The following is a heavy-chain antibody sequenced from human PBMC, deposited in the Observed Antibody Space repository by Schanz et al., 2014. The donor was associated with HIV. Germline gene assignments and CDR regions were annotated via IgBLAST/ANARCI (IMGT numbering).Heavy chain of an antibody. CDR2: IGYDGTNK. CDR3: ARAPSDFWMAYFDY. CDR1: GFRFDIFG. V-gene: IGHV3-33*03. J-gene: IGHJ4*02. D-gene: IGHD3-3*01. Sequence: VPLVESGGSVVQPGTSLRLSCAASGFRFDIFGMHWVRQAPGKGLEWVAIIGYDGTNKYYADSVKGRFTVSRDNSKNTLYLQMNSLRAEDTAVYYCARAPSDFWMAYFDYWGQGTLVTVSS.